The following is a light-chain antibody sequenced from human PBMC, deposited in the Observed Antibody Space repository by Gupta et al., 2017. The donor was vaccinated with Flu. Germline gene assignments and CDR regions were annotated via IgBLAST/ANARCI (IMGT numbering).Light chain of an antibody. CDR3: SSYTSTNTYDV. Sequence: QSALTQAASVSGAPGTSITISCTGTSSDIGGSNYVSWYQQHPGKAPKLIIYDVTDRPSGVSSRFPGSRSGNTDSLTISGLEAEDEGDYFCSSYTSTNTYDVFGTGTKVTVL. V-gene: IGLV2-14*01. CDR2: DVT. J-gene: IGLJ1*01. CDR1: SSDIGGSNY.